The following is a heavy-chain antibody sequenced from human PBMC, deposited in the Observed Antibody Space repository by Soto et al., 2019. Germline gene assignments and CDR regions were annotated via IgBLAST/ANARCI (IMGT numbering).Heavy chain of an antibody. CDR3: AKGGSSGWYSAMAY. J-gene: IGHJ4*02. D-gene: IGHD6-19*01. Sequence: EVQLLESGGGLVQPGGSLRLSCAASGFPFSSYAMNWVRQAPGKGLEWVSAISGSGGSTYYADSVKGRFTISRAKSKNTLSLQMNSLRAEDTAVYYCAKGGSSGWYSAMAYWGQRTMVTVSS. CDR1: GFPFSSYA. CDR2: ISGSGGST. V-gene: IGHV3-23*01.